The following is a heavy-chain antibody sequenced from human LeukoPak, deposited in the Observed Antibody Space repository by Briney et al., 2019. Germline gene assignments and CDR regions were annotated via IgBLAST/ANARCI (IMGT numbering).Heavy chain of an antibody. CDR1: GGSFSGYY. J-gene: IGHJ2*01. D-gene: IGHD5-18*01. V-gene: IGHV4-34*01. CDR2: INHSGST. CDR3: ARRAWIQDSWYFVL. Sequence: SETLSLTCPVYGGSFSGYYWSWMRQPPGKGLEWIGEINHSGSTNYNPSLKSRITISVDTSKNQFSLKLSSVTAADTAVYYCARRAWIQDSWYFVLWARGTLVTVSS.